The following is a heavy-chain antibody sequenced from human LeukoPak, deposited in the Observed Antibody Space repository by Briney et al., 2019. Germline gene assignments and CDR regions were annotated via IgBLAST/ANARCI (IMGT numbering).Heavy chain of an antibody. J-gene: IGHJ6*03. Sequence: ASVKVSCKASGYTFTGYYMHWVRQAPGQGLEWMGWINPNSGGTNYAQKFQGRVTMTRDTSISTAYMELSRLRSDDTAVYYCASAYCSSTSCRGYYYMDVWGKGTTVIVSS. D-gene: IGHD2-2*01. CDR3: ASAYCSSTSCRGYYYMDV. CDR1: GYTFTGYY. CDR2: INPNSGGT. V-gene: IGHV1-2*02.